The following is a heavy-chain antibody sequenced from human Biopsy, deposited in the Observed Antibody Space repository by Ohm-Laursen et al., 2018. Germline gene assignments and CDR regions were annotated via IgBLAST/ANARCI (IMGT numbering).Heavy chain of an antibody. CDR1: RDSISNYY. D-gene: IGHD3-16*01. CDR3: ARDSRGGHLNTTLITGKNLDS. CDR2: IYYTGST. V-gene: IGHV4-59*01. Sequence: GTLSLTWTVSRDSISNYYWTWIRQSPGKGLEWIGYIYYTGSTSYNPSVKSRVTISVDTSKNQFSLKLNSVTAADTAVYFCARDSRGGHLNTTLITGKNLDSWGQGILVTVSP. J-gene: IGHJ4*02.